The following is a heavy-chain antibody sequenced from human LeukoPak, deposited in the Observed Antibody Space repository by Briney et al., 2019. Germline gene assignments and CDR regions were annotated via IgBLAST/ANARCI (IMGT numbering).Heavy chain of an antibody. D-gene: IGHD3-9*01. CDR3: AKDVLRYFDWNYYFDY. CDR2: ISGSGGGT. Sequence: GGSLRLSCAASGFSFSSFAMSWVRQAPGKGLEWVAIISGSGGGTYYADSVKGRFTVSRDNSKNTLYLQMNSLRAEDTAVYYCAKDVLRYFDWNYYFDYWGQGTLVTVSS. CDR1: GFSFSSFA. J-gene: IGHJ4*02. V-gene: IGHV3-23*01.